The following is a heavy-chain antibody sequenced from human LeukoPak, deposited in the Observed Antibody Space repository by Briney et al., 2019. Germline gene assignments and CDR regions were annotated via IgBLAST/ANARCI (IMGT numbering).Heavy chain of an antibody. J-gene: IGHJ4*02. D-gene: IGHD1-26*01. CDR1: GFTFSSYA. CDR3: ARSSGSYIGDVDY. Sequence: GSLRLSCAASGFTFSSYAMHWVRQAPGKGLEYVSAISSNGGSTYYANSVKGRFTISRDNSKNTLYPQMGSLRAEDMAVYYCARSSGSYIGDVDYWGQGTLVTVSS. CDR2: ISSNGGST. V-gene: IGHV3-64*01.